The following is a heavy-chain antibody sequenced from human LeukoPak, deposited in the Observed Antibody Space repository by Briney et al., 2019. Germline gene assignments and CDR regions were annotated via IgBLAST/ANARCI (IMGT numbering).Heavy chain of an antibody. CDR3: ARLAYCGGDCPDY. Sequence: SETLSLTCTVSGGSISSGGYYWSWIRQPPGKGLEWIGYIYYSGSTYYNPSLKSRVTISVDTSKNQFSLKLSSVTAADTAVYYCARLAYCGGDCPDYWGQGTLVTVSS. CDR2: IYYSGST. J-gene: IGHJ4*02. D-gene: IGHD2-21*02. V-gene: IGHV4-30-4*01. CDR1: GGSISSGGYY.